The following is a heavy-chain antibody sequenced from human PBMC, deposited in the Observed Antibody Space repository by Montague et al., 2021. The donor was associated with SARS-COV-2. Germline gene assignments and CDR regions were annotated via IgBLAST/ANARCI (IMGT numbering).Heavy chain of an antibody. J-gene: IGHJ6*03. CDR2: INHGGST. CDR3: ARLRNGVDPSPILGVGPYYCWYYMDV. CDR1: GTSFSGYY. Sequence: SETLSLTCAVHGTSFSGYYWNWIRQPPGKGLEWIGEINHGGSTKYSPSLKSRLTISADTSKNQFSLKLTSVAAADTDVYYCARLRNGVDPSPILGVGPYYCWYYMDVWGRGTMVTVSS. V-gene: IGHV4-34*01. D-gene: IGHD3-10*01.